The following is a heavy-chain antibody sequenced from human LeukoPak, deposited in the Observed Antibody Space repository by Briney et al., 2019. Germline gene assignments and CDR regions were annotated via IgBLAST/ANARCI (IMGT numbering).Heavy chain of an antibody. V-gene: IGHV3-23*01. J-gene: IGHJ4*02. D-gene: IGHD6-19*01. Sequence: QSGGSLRLSCAASGFTFSSYAMTWVRQPPGKGLEWVSSISGSAYSTYYADPVKGRFTISRDNSKNTLYLQMNSLRAEDTAVYYCAKGIRGSSGWYIEYWGQGTLVTVSS. CDR1: GFTFSSYA. CDR2: ISGSAYST. CDR3: AKGIRGSSGWYIEY.